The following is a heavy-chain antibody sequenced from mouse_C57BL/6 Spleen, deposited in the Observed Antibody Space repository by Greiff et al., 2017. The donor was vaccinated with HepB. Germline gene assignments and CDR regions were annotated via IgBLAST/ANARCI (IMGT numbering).Heavy chain of an antibody. D-gene: IGHD1-1*01. CDR3: ARDEVLRHSFDV. V-gene: IGHV5-4*01. CDR1: GFTFSSYA. CDR2: ISDGGSYT. Sequence: EVHLVESGGGLVKPGGSLKLSCAASGFTFSSYAMSWVRQTPEKRLEWVATISDGGSYTYYPDNVKGRFTISRDNAKNNLYLQMSHLKSEDSAMYYCARDEVLRHSFDVWGTGTTVTVSS. J-gene: IGHJ1*03.